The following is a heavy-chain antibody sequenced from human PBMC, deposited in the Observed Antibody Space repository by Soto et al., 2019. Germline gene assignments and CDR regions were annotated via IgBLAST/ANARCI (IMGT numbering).Heavy chain of an antibody. CDR3: ARDAHYSGSYPHYSYYGMDV. CDR2: INPSGGST. V-gene: IGHV1-46*01. J-gene: IGHJ6*02. CDR1: GYTFTSYG. Sequence: ASVKVSCKASGYTFTSYGISWVRQAPGQGLEWMGIINPSGGSTSYAQKFQGRVTMTRDTSTSTVYMELSSLRSEDTAVYYCARDAHYSGSYPHYSYYGMDVWGQGTSVTVSS. D-gene: IGHD1-26*01.